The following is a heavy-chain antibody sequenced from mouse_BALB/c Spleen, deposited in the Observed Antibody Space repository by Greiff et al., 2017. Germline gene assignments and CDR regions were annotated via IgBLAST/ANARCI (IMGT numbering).Heavy chain of an antibody. CDR2: IDPANGNT. CDR3: ARDYYGSSAYFDV. D-gene: IGHD1-1*01. CDR1: GFNIKDTY. V-gene: IGHV14-3*02. Sequence: VQLKQSGAELVKPGASVKLSCTASGFNIKDTYMHWVKQRPEQGLEWIGRIDPANGNTKYDPKFQGKATITADTSSNTAYLQLSSLTSEDTAVYYCARDYYGSSAYFDVWGAGTTVTVSS. J-gene: IGHJ1*01.